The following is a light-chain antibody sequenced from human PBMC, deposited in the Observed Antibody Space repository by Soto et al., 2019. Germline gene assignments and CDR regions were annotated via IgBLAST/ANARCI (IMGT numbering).Light chain of an antibody. CDR1: SSNIGSNT. J-gene: IGLJ2*01. Sequence: QSVLTQPPSASGTPGQRVTIACSGSSSNIGSNTVNWYQQLPGTAPKLLIYDNNQRPSGVPDRFSGSKSGTSASLAISGLQPEDEAEYYCAAWDGSLNVVVFGGGTKLTVL. CDR2: DNN. V-gene: IGLV1-44*01. CDR3: AAWDGSLNVVV.